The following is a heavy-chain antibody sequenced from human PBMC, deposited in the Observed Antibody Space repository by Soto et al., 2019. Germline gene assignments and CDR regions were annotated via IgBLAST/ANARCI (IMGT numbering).Heavy chain of an antibody. D-gene: IGHD6-19*01. Sequence: GASVKVSCKASGYTFTSYVISWVRQAPGQGLEWMGWISAYNGNTNYAQKLQGRVTMTTDTSTSTAYMELRSLRSDDTAVYYCARRIAVAGSAWFDPWGQRTLVTVSS. J-gene: IGHJ5*02. CDR2: ISAYNGNT. CDR3: ARRIAVAGSAWFDP. CDR1: GYTFTSYV. V-gene: IGHV1-18*04.